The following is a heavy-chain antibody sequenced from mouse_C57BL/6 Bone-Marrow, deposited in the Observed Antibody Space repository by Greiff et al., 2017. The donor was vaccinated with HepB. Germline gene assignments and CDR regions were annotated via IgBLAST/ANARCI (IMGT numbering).Heavy chain of an antibody. CDR3: ARPPYYYGSRGFAY. D-gene: IGHD1-1*01. CDR1: GFTFSDYY. J-gene: IGHJ3*01. CDR2: LSNGGGST. V-gene: IGHV5-12*01. Sequence: EVKLVESGGGLVQPGGSLKLSCAASGFTFSDYYMYWVRQTPEKRLEWVAYLSNGGGSTYYPDTVKGRFTISRDNAKNTLYLQMSRLKSEDTAMYYCARPPYYYGSRGFAYWGQGTLVTVSA.